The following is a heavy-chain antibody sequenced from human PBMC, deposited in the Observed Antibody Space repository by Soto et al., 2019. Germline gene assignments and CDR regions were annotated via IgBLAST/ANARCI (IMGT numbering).Heavy chain of an antibody. CDR2: ISAGGGTT. D-gene: IGHD6-13*01. Sequence: EVQLLESGGGLVQPGGSLRLSCAASGFTFSSYAMSWVRQAPGKGLEWVSSISAGGGTTYYADSVKGRFTISRDNSKNTLYLQMHSLRAEDTAAYYCAKRLSYSSSWYYFDYWGQGTLVTVSS. V-gene: IGHV3-23*01. CDR3: AKRLSYSSSWYYFDY. J-gene: IGHJ4*02. CDR1: GFTFSSYA.